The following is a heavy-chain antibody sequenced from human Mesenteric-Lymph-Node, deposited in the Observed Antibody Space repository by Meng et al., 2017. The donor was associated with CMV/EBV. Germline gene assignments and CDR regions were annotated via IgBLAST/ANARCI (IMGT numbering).Heavy chain of an antibody. D-gene: IGHD3-9*01. Sequence: GGVVLLKPSGTLSVTVAAYGGAFSGYYWNWIRQPPEKGLEWIGEINHSGSTTYNPSFTSRIIISVDTSTNQISLNMSSVTAADTAVYYCARGSSYDILTGYFDYWGQGALVTVSS. V-gene: IGHV4-34*01. CDR3: ARGSSYDILTGYFDY. CDR1: GGAFSGYY. CDR2: INHSGST. J-gene: IGHJ4*02.